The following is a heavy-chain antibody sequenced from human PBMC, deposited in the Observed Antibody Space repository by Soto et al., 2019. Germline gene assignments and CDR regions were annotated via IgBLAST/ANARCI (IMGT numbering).Heavy chain of an antibody. D-gene: IGHD3-10*01. CDR3: ARDRSVSSGYDGMDV. V-gene: IGHV3-66*01. J-gene: IGHJ6*02. Sequence: VQLVESGGGLVKPGGSLRLSCAASGFTFSDYYMSWIRQAPGKGLEWVSVIYSDGTTYYADSVKGRFTISRDNSKNMLYLQMNSLRAEDTAVYYCARDRSVSSGYDGMDVWGQGTTVTVSS. CDR1: GFTFSDYY. CDR2: IYSDGTT.